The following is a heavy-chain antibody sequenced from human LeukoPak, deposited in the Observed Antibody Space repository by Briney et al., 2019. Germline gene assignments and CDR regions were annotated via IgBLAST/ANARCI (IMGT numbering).Heavy chain of an antibody. J-gene: IGHJ1*01. CDR2: ISNTGSSM. CDR3: ARDLEYFQH. Sequence: GGSLRLSCAASGITFSDCYMSWIRQAPGKGLEWVSYISNTGSSMYYADSVKGRFTISRDNAKNSLYLQMNSLRTEDTAVYYCARDLEYFQHWGQGTLVTVSS. V-gene: IGHV3-11*04. CDR1: GITFSDCY.